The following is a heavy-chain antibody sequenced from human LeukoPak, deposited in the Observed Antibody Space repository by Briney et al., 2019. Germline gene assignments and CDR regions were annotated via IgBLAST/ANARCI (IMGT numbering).Heavy chain of an antibody. J-gene: IGHJ6*03. Sequence: SETLSLTCTVSGGSISSYYLSWIRQPAGKGLEWIGRIYTSGSTNYNPSLKSRVTMSVDTSKNQFSLKLSSVTAADTAVYYCARGGYSYGYYYYYMDVWGKGTTVTVSS. V-gene: IGHV4-4*07. D-gene: IGHD5-18*01. CDR3: ARGGYSYGYYYYYMDV. CDR2: IYTSGST. CDR1: GGSISSYY.